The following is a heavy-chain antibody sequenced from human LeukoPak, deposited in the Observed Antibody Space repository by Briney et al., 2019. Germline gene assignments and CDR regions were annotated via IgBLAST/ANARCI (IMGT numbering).Heavy chain of an antibody. D-gene: IGHD6-13*01. J-gene: IGHJ6*02. Sequence: GGSLRLSCAASGFTFSSYAMSWVRQAPGKGLEWVSAISGSGGSTYYADSVKGRFTISRDNSKNTLYLQMNSLRAEDTAVYYCAKGPQYSSSWYYYYGMDVWGQGTTVTVSS. CDR1: GFTFSSYA. V-gene: IGHV3-23*01. CDR2: ISGSGGST. CDR3: AKGPQYSSSWYYYYGMDV.